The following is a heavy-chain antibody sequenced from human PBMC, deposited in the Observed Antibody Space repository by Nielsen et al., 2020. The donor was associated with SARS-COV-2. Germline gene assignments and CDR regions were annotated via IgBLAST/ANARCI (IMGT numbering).Heavy chain of an antibody. V-gene: IGHV3-23*01. CDR3: AKISGSQRHYFDF. D-gene: IGHD1-26*01. Sequence: GESLKISCEASGFTFSSYSMNWVRQAPGKGLEWVSSIGTTGDKTFYADSVKGRFTISRDNSKNTLYLQLNSLRAEDTAVFYCAKISGSQRHYFDFWGQGALVTVSS. CDR1: GFTFSSYS. CDR2: IGTTGDKT. J-gene: IGHJ4*02.